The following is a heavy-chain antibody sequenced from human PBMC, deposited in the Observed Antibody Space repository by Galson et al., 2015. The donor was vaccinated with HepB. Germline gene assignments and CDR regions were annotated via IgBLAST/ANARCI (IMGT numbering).Heavy chain of an antibody. Sequence: SLRLSCAASGFTFSSYSMNWVRQAPGKGLEWVSYISSSSSTIYYADSVKGRFTISRDNAKNSLYLQMNGLRAEDTAVYYCARDLGATTNWGQGTLVTVSS. CDR2: ISSSSSTI. V-gene: IGHV3-48*01. J-gene: IGHJ4*02. D-gene: IGHD5-24*01. CDR1: GFTFSSYS. CDR3: ARDLGATTN.